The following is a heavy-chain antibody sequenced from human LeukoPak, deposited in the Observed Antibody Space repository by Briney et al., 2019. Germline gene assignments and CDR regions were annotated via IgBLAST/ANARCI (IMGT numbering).Heavy chain of an antibody. CDR2: ISYDGSNK. CDR3: ARSGSGYYDSDAFDI. J-gene: IGHJ3*02. V-gene: IGHV3-30*03. CDR1: GFTFSSYG. Sequence: GGSLRLSCAASGFTFSSYGMHWVRQAPGKGLEWVAVISYDGSNKYYADSVKGRFTISRDNSKNTLYLQMNSLRAGDTAVYYCARSGSGYYDSDAFDIWGQGTMVTVSS. D-gene: IGHD3-22*01.